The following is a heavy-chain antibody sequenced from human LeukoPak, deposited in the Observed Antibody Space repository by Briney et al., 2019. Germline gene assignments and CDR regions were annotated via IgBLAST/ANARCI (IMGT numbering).Heavy chain of an antibody. J-gene: IGHJ4*02. D-gene: IGHD2-2*01. CDR3: ASEGRYCSSTSCSADY. V-gene: IGHV3-21*01. CDR1: GFTFSSYS. CDR2: ISSSSSYI. Sequence: GGSLRLSCAASGFTFSSYSMNWVRQAPGEGLEWVSPISSSSSYIYYADSVKGRFTISRDNAKNSLYLQMNSLRAEDTAVYYCASEGRYCSSTSCSADYWGQGTLVTVSS.